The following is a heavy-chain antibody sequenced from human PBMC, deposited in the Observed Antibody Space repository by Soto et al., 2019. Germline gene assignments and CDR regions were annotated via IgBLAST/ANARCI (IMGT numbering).Heavy chain of an antibody. D-gene: IGHD3-22*01. CDR2: ISTYNGNT. CDR3: ARGPTDYYDNSANYFLDY. Sequence: QVQLVQSGAEAKKPGASVKVSCKASGYTFITYGVSWVRQDPGQGLDWLGWISTYNGNTRYAERLQGRVTMTTDTTTNTAYMELRNLRSDDTAVYYCARGPTDYYDNSANYFLDYWGQGTLVTVSS. J-gene: IGHJ4*02. CDR1: GYTFITYG. V-gene: IGHV1-18*01.